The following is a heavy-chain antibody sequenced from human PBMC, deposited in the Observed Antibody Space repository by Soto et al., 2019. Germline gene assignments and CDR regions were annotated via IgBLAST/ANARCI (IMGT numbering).Heavy chain of an antibody. CDR3: AKGRYCSGGSCYSSYFDY. Sequence: GGSLRLSCAASGFTFSSYGMHWVRQAPGKGLEWVAVISYDGSNKYYADSVKGRFTISRDNSKNTLYLQMNSLRAEDTTVYYCAKGRYCSGGSCYSSYFDYWGQGTLVTVSS. CDR2: ISYDGSNK. CDR1: GFTFSSYG. D-gene: IGHD2-15*01. J-gene: IGHJ4*02. V-gene: IGHV3-30*18.